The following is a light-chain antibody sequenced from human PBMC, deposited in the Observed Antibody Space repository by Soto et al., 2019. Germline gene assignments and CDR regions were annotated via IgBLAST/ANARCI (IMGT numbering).Light chain of an antibody. Sequence: ETGLTHSTGTPSWCPGESATLSCRASQSVSSSYLAWYQQKPGQAPRLLIYGASSRATGIPDRFSGSGSGTDFTLTISRLEPEDFAVYYCQQYGSSPPITFGQGTRLEIK. CDR1: QSVSSSY. CDR3: QQYGSSPPIT. CDR2: GAS. J-gene: IGKJ5*01. V-gene: IGKV3-20*01.